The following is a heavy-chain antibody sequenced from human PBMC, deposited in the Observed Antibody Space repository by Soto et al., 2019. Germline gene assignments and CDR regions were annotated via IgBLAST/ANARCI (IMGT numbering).Heavy chain of an antibody. J-gene: IGHJ5*02. CDR3: ARTPYYYGSGSYDHWFDP. Sequence: QVPLVQSGAEVKKPGASVKVSCKASGYTFTSYAMHWVRQAPGQRLEWMGWINAGNGNTKYSQKFQGRVTITRDTSASTAYMELSSLRSEDTAVYYCARTPYYYGSGSYDHWFDPWGQGTLVTVSS. CDR2: INAGNGNT. D-gene: IGHD3-10*01. V-gene: IGHV1-3*01. CDR1: GYTFTSYA.